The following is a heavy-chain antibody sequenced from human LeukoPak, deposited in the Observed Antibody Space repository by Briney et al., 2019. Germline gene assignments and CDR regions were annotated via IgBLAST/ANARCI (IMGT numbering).Heavy chain of an antibody. V-gene: IGHV3-64*02. Sequence: PGGSLRLSCAASGFTLSSFSMHWVRQSSGRGLEYVSAINYKGGTTYYADSVKGRFTISRDNSKNTLYLQMASLRDEDMGVYYCARVGPATAFDYWGRGTQVTVSS. CDR3: ARVGPATAFDY. J-gene: IGHJ4*02. CDR1: GFTLSSFS. CDR2: INYKGGTT.